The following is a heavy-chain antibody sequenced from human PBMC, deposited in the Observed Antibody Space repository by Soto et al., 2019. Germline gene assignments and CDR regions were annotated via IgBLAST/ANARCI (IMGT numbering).Heavy chain of an antibody. J-gene: IGHJ3*02. Sequence: QVQLMESGGGVVQPGRSLRLSCAASGFTFNTYAMHWVHQAPGKGLEWVAVITPDGTEQYYADSVKGRFTISRDNSKNTLYLQMNSLKTEDTAVYYCVRVSDDYDSSGYSKDVFDIWGRGTRVTVSS. CDR2: ITPDGTEQ. CDR1: GFTFNTYA. V-gene: IGHV3-30*04. CDR3: VRVSDDYDSSGYSKDVFDI. D-gene: IGHD3-22*01.